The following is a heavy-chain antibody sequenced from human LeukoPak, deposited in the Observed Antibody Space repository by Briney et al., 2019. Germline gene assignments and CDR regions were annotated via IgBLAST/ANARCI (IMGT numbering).Heavy chain of an antibody. Sequence: ASVKVSCKASGYTFTSYGISWVRQAPGQGLEWMGWISAYNGNTNYAQKLQGRVTMTTDTSTSTAYMELRSLRSDDTAVYYCARDVANVMSTFGGVIGRYFDYWGQGTLVTVSS. CDR1: GYTFTSYG. CDR2: ISAYNGNT. D-gene: IGHD3-16*02. CDR3: ARDVANVMSTFGGVIGRYFDY. J-gene: IGHJ4*02. V-gene: IGHV1-18*01.